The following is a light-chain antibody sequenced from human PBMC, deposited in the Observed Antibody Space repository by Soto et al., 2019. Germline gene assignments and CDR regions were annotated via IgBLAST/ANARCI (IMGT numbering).Light chain of an antibody. CDR1: QGISSY. Sequence: AIRMTQSPSSFSASPGDRVTVSCRASQGISSYLAWYQQKPGKAPKLLIYAASTVPNGVPSRFSGNGSGTDFTLTISCLQSEEFAAYDGQQYYSYPQTFGQGAKVHIK. CDR2: AAS. J-gene: IGKJ1*01. CDR3: QQYYSYPQT. V-gene: IGKV1-8*01.